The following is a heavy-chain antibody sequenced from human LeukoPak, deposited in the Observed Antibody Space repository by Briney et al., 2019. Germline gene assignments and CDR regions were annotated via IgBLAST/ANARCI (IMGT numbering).Heavy chain of an antibody. CDR3: SYYYDSSGYVDY. CDR2: IKSKADGGTI. CDR1: GFTFSDAW. D-gene: IGHD3-22*01. J-gene: IGHJ4*02. V-gene: IGHV3-15*01. Sequence: GGSPRLSCAASGFTFSDAWMNWVRQAPGKGLEWVGRIKSKADGGTIDYAAPVKGRFTISRDDSKNTVYMQMNSLKTEDTAVYYCSYYYDSSGYVDYWGQGTLVTVSS.